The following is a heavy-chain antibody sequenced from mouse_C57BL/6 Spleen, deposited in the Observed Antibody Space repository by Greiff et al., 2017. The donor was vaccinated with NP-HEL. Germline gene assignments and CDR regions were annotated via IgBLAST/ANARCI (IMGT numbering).Heavy chain of an antibody. CDR3: ARSSVGINFAY. CDR2: IYPGDGDT. D-gene: IGHD2-14*01. Sequence: QVQLQQSGPELVKPGASVKISCKASGYAFSSSWMNWVKQRPGKGLEWIGRIYPGDGDTNYNGKFKGKATLTVDKSSSTAYMQLSSLTSEDSAVYYCARSSVGINFAYWGQGTLVTVSA. V-gene: IGHV1-82*01. J-gene: IGHJ3*01. CDR1: GYAFSSSW.